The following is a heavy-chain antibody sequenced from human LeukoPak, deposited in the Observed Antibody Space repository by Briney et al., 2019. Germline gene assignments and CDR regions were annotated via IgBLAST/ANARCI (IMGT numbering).Heavy chain of an antibody. CDR1: GYTFTSYG. Sequence: ASVKVSCKASGYTFTSYGISWVRQAPGQGLEWMGWISAYNGNTNYAQKLQGRVTMTTDTSTSTAYMELRSLRSDDTAVYYYARGRSRYLVVVPASDYWGQGTLVTVSS. CDR3: ARGRSRYLVVVPASDY. V-gene: IGHV1-18*01. D-gene: IGHD2-2*01. J-gene: IGHJ4*02. CDR2: ISAYNGNT.